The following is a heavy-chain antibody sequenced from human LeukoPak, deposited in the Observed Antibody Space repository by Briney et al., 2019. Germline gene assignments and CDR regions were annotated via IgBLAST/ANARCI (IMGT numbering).Heavy chain of an antibody. Sequence: GGSLRLSCAASGFTFSDYYMSWLRQAPGKGLEWVSYISSSGSTIYYADSVKGRFTISRDNAKNSLYLQMNSLRAEDTAVYYCAKRVVAAASWFDPWGQGTLATVSS. CDR3: AKRVVAAASWFDP. CDR1: GFTFSDYY. J-gene: IGHJ5*02. D-gene: IGHD2-15*01. CDR2: ISSSGSTI. V-gene: IGHV3-11*04.